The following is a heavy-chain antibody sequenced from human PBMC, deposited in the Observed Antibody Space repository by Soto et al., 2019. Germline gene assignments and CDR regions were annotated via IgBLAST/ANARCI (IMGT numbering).Heavy chain of an antibody. J-gene: IGHJ4*02. V-gene: IGHV4-4*02. CDR3: ARGGDYRFDY. CDR1: GGSISSSYW. CDR2: IYHSGST. Sequence: QVQLQESGPGLVKPSGTLSLTCIVSGGSISSSYWWSWVRQPPGQGLEWIGEIYHSGSTNYNPSLKSRVTTSVDKSKNQFSLKLSFVTAADTAVYYCARGGDYRFDYWGQGTLVTVSS. D-gene: IGHD4-17*01.